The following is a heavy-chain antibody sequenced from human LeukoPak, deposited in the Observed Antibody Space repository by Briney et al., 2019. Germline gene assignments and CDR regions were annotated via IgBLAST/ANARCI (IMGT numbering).Heavy chain of an antibody. CDR1: GGTIGDYG. CDR3: VKDVSSNWYSFDH. D-gene: IGHD1-1*01. Sequence: PGGSLRLSCAASGGTIGDYGMSWVRQAPGKGLEWVSGINWAGTNTFYAESVKGRFTISRDTAENSLFLQMNSLRVDDTAFYYCVKDVSSNWYSFDHWGQGILVTVSS. V-gene: IGHV3-20*04. J-gene: IGHJ4*02. CDR2: INWAGTNT.